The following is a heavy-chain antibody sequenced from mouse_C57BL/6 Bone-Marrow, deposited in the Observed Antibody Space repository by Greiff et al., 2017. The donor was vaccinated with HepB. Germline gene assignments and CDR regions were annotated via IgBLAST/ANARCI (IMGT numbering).Heavy chain of an antibody. CDR1: GYTFTSYT. CDR2: INPSSGYT. V-gene: IGHV1-4*01. J-gene: IGHJ2*01. Sequence: QVQLKESGAELARPGASVKMSCKASGYTFTSYTMHWVKQRPGQGLEWIGYINPSSGYTKYNQKFKDKATLTADKSSSTAYMQLSSLTSEDSAVYYCAREDPYSNYLTFDYWGQGTTLTVSS. CDR3: AREDPYSNYLTFDY. D-gene: IGHD2-5*01.